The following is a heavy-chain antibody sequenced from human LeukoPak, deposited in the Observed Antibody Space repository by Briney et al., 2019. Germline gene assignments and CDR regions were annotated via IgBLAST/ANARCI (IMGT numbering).Heavy chain of an antibody. CDR1: GGTFNSYA. CDR2: IIPIFGTT. CDR3: GGAMTTVANGRYYYYMDV. J-gene: IGHJ6*03. D-gene: IGHD4-23*01. V-gene: IGHV1-69*13. Sequence: ASVKLSCTASGGTFNSYAISWVRQAPGQGLEWMGGIIPIFGTTNYAQTFQGRVTITADESTSTAYMQLSSLRAEDTAVYYCGGAMTTVANGRYYYYMDVWGKGTTVTISS.